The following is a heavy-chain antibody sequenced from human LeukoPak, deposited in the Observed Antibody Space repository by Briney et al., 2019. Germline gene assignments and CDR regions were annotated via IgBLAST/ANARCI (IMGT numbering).Heavy chain of an antibody. CDR1: GFTFSSYA. CDR2: ISGSGGST. CDR3: AKKMQYSSGWSSTLDV. Sequence: PGGSLRLSCAASGFTFSSYAMSWVRQAPGKGLEWVSAISGSGGSTYYADSVKGRFTISRDNSKNTLYLQMNSLRAEDTAVYYCAKKMQYSSGWSSTLDVWGQGTTVTVSS. J-gene: IGHJ6*02. V-gene: IGHV3-23*01. D-gene: IGHD6-19*01.